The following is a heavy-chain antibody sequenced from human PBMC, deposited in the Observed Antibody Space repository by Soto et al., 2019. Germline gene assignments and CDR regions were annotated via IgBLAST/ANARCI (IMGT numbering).Heavy chain of an antibody. J-gene: IGHJ6*02. CDR1: GFTFSSYS. D-gene: IGHD1-1*01. Sequence: EVQLVESGGGLVKPGGSLRLSCAASGFTFSSYSMNWVRQAPGKGLEWVSSISSSSSYIYYADSVKGRFTISRDNAKNSXYXXMNSLRAEDTAVYYCARDGAEMMGTNYYYYDGMDVWGQGTTVTVSS. V-gene: IGHV3-21*01. CDR2: ISSSSSYI. CDR3: ARDGAEMMGTNYYYYDGMDV.